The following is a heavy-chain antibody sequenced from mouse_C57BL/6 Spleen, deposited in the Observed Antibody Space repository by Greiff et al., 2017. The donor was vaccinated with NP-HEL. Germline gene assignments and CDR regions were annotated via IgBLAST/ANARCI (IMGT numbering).Heavy chain of an antibody. CDR1: GFTFSDYG. D-gene: IGHD1-2*01. CDR2: ISSGSSTI. J-gene: IGHJ2*01. CDR3: ARSQTYGVPYFDY. V-gene: IGHV5-17*01. Sequence: EVQLMESGGGLVKPGGSLKLSCAASGFTFSDYGMHWVRQAPEKGLEWVAYISSGSSTIYYADTVKGRFTISRDNAKNTLFLQMTSLRSEDTAMYYCARSQTYGVPYFDYWGQGTTLTVSS.